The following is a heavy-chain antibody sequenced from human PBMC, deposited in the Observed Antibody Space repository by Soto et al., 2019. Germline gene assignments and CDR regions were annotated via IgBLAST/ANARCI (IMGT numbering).Heavy chain of an antibody. Sequence: EVQLVDSGGALVQPGESPRLSCAASGFTFSDYLMTWVRQAPGKGLEWVATIKQDGNEKYYVDSVKGQFTISRDNAKNSLYLQLNALRAEDTAVYYCAIGHWLGKWGQGTLVTVSS. CDR1: GFTFSDYL. CDR2: IKQDGNEK. V-gene: IGHV3-7*01. CDR3: AIGHWLGK. D-gene: IGHD6-19*01. J-gene: IGHJ4*02.